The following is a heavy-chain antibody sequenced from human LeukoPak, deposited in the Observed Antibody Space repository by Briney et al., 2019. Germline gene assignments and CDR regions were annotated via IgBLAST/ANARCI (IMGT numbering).Heavy chain of an antibody. CDR2: ISSSSSYI. CDR3: ARASSGWYVEGVY. D-gene: IGHD6-19*01. V-gene: IGHV3-21*01. J-gene: IGHJ4*02. Sequence: GGSLRLSCAASGFTFSNAWMNWVRQAPGKGPEWVSSISSSSSYIYYADSVKGRFTISRDNAKNSLYLQMNSLRAEDTAVYYCARASSGWYVEGVYWGQGTLVTVSS. CDR1: GFTFSNAW.